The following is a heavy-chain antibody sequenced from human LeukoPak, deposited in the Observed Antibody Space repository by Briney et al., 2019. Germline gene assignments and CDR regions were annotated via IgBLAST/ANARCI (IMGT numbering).Heavy chain of an antibody. Sequence: TSETLSLTCTVSGDSISSSSYYWGWLRQPPGKGLEWIGSIYHSGSTYYNPSLKSRVTISVDTSKNQFSLKLSSVTATDTTVYYCARHTGYCSGTSCYAGIVDYWGQGTLVTVSS. CDR1: GDSISSSSYY. D-gene: IGHD2-2*01. CDR2: IYHSGST. CDR3: ARHTGYCSGTSCYAGIVDY. V-gene: IGHV4-39*01. J-gene: IGHJ4*02.